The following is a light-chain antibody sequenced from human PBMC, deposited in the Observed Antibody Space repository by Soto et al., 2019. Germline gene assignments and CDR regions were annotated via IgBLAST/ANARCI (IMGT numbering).Light chain of an antibody. CDR2: GAS. V-gene: IGKV3-20*01. CDR1: QSVSNNY. CDR3: QQYGGVPYT. J-gene: IGKJ2*01. Sequence: EIVLTQSPGTLSLSPGERATLSCRASQSVSNNYLAWYQQKPGQAPRLLIYGASSGATGIPDRFSGSGSGTDFTLTISRLEPEDFAIYYCQQYGGVPYTFGQGTKVDIK.